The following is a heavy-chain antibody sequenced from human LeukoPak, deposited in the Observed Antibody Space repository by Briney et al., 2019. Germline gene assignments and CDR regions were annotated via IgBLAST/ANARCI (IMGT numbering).Heavy chain of an antibody. J-gene: IGHJ3*02. V-gene: IGHV4-34*01. CDR3: ARGHYDSSGYFDAFDI. CDR2: INHSGST. D-gene: IGHD3-22*01. CDR1: GGSFSGYY. Sequence: SETLSLTCAVYGGSFSGYYWSWIRQPPGKGLEWIGEINHSGSTNYNLSLKSRVTISVDTSKNQFSLKLSSVTAADTAVYYCARGHYDSSGYFDAFDIWGQGTMVTVSS.